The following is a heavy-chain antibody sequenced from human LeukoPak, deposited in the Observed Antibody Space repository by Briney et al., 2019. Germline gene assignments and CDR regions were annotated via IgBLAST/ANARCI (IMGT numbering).Heavy chain of an antibody. CDR1: GGSITTSDNY. J-gene: IGHJ5*02. V-gene: IGHV4-39*02. CDR3: ARVSRGLPSP. D-gene: IGHD1-26*01. Sequence: SETLSLTCIVSGGSITTSDNYWGWIRQPPGTGLEWIGAVHNSGSTYYNPSLKSRVTMSIDRSTNRFSLKLSSVTAADTAVYYCARVSRGLPSPWGQGTLVTVSS. CDR2: VHNSGST.